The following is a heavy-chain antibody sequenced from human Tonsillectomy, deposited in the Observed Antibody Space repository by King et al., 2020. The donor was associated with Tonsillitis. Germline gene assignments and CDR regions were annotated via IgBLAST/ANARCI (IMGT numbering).Heavy chain of an antibody. CDR1: GFTFSDYT. J-gene: IGHJ4*02. Sequence: DVQLVESEGGLVQPGGSLRLSCAASGFTFSDYTMNWVRQAPGMGLERFSAISGSGGRTFYGDSVKDRFTISRDNSKNTLYLQMTSLRAEDTAIYYCAKDMDDYGDPMCDSWGQGTLVTVSS. CDR2: ISGSGGRT. D-gene: IGHD4-17*01. CDR3: AKDMDDYGDPMCDS. V-gene: IGHV3-23*04.